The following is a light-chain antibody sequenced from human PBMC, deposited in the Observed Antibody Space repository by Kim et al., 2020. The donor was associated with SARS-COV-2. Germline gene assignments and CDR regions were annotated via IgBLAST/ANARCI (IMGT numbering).Light chain of an antibody. CDR1: QSVTSSY. CDR3: HHYVSSPLT. CDR2: GAS. Sequence: EIVVTQSPGTLSLSPGERATLSCRASQSVTSSYLAWYQQKPGQAPRLLIYGASSRATGIPDRFSGSGSGTDFTLTISRLEPEDFAVYYCHHYVSSPLTFGGGTKVDIK. V-gene: IGKV3-20*01. J-gene: IGKJ4*01.